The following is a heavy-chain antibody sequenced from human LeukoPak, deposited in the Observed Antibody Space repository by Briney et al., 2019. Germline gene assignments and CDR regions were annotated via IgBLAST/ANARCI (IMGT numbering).Heavy chain of an antibody. CDR1: GYTFTGYY. J-gene: IGHJ4*02. D-gene: IGHD3-10*01. Sequence: ASVKVSCKASGYTFTGYYMHWVRQAPGQGLEWMGWINPNSGVTNSAQRFQARVTMTRDTSISTAYLELYMVNSDDTAVYFCARGGTMTASRGLDYWGQGTLVTVSS. CDR2: INPNSGVT. CDR3: ARGGTMTASRGLDY. V-gene: IGHV1-2*02.